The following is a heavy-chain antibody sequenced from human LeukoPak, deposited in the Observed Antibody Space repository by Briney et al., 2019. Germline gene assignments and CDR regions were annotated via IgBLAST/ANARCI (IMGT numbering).Heavy chain of an antibody. CDR1: GGSISSGDYY. CDR2: IYYSGST. Sequence: TSQTLSLTCTVSGGSISSGDYYWSWIRQPPGKGLEWNGYIYYSGSTYYNPSLKSRVTISVDTSKNQFSLKLSSVTAADTAVYYCARDRARDIVVVPAVWGQGTLVTVSS. V-gene: IGHV4-30-4*08. D-gene: IGHD2-2*01. CDR3: ARDRARDIVVVPAV. J-gene: IGHJ4*02.